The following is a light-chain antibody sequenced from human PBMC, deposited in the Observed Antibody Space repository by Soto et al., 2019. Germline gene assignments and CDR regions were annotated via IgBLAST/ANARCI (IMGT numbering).Light chain of an antibody. CDR2: SAS. J-gene: IGKJ2*01. CDR1: QSISTW. V-gene: IGKV1-12*01. CDR3: QQANSVPYT. Sequence: DIQMTQSPSSVSASVGDRVTITCRASQSISTWLAWYQQKPGKAPKLLIYSASSLQSGVPSRFSASGSGTDFTLTISSLQPEDFAIYYCQQANSVPYTFGQGTKLEIK.